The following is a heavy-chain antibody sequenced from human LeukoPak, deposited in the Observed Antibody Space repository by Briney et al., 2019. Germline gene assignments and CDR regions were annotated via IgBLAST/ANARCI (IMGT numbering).Heavy chain of an antibody. CDR1: GFPFSTYW. CDR3: ARARFKSDY. CDR2: INSDGTYT. Sequence: GGSLRLSCAASGFPFSTYWMDWVRQAPGEGLVWVSRINSDGTYTTYADSVKGRLTISRDNAKNTLYLQMNTLRAVDTAVYYCARARFKSDYWGQGTLVTVSS. D-gene: IGHD3-3*01. V-gene: IGHV3-74*01. J-gene: IGHJ4*02.